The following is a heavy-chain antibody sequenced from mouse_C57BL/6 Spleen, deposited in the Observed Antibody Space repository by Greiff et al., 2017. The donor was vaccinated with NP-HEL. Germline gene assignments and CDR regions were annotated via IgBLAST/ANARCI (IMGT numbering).Heavy chain of an antibody. J-gene: IGHJ3*01. CDR1: GYSITSGYY. V-gene: IGHV3-6*01. CDR2: ISYDGSN. D-gene: IGHD3-3*01. Sequence: EVKLMESGPGLVKPSQSLSLTCSVTGYSITSGYYWNWIRQFPGNKLEWMGYISYDGSNNYNPSLKNRISITRDTSKNQFFLKLNSVTTEDTATYYCARDRDIYPFAYWGQGTLVTVSA. CDR3: ARDRDIYPFAY.